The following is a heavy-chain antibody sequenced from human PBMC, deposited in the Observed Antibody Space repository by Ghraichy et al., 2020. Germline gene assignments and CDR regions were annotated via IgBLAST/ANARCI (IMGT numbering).Heavy chain of an antibody. J-gene: IGHJ5*02. CDR2: INAGNGNT. CDR3: ARDGTGWDFWSGYSINWFDP. Sequence: ASVKVSCKASGYTFTSYAMHWVRQAPGQRLEWMGWINAGNGNTKYSQKFQGRVTITRDTSASTAYMELSSLRSEDTAVYYCARDGTGWDFWSGYSINWFDPWGQGTLVTVSS. CDR1: GYTFTSYA. D-gene: IGHD3-3*01. V-gene: IGHV1-3*01.